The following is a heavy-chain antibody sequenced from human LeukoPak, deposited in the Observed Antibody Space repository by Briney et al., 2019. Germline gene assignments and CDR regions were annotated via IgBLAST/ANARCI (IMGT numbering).Heavy chain of an antibody. CDR1: GYTFTGYY. V-gene: IGHV1-2*02. D-gene: IGHD6-13*01. CDR2: INPNSGGT. CDR3: VRGKYSSSWRSYGVDV. J-gene: IGHJ6*02. Sequence: GASVKVSFKASGYTFTGYYMHWVRQAPGQGLEWMGWINPNSGGTNYAQKFQGRVTMTRDTSISTAYMELSRLRSDDTAVYYCVRGKYSSSWRSYGVDVWGQGTTVTVSS.